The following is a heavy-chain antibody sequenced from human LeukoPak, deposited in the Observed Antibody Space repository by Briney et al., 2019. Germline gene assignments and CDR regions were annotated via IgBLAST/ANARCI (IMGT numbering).Heavy chain of an antibody. Sequence: GGSLRLSCAASGFTFSSYSVNWVRQAPGKGLEWVSYISSSSSTIYYADSVKGRFTISRDNAKNSLYLQMNSLRAEDTAVYYCARDPSYGAFDYWGQGTLVTVSS. D-gene: IGHD4-17*01. CDR2: ISSSSSTI. CDR1: GFTFSSYS. CDR3: ARDPSYGAFDY. J-gene: IGHJ4*02. V-gene: IGHV3-48*01.